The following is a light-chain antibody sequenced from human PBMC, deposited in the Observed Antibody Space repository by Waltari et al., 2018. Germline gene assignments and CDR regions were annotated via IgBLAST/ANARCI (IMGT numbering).Light chain of an antibody. J-gene: IGLJ2*01. CDR1: SSNIERNT. CDR3: AAWDDSLGGPV. CDR2: RNN. Sequence: QSVLTQPPSMSGTPGQRVTISCPGSSSNIERNTVNWYQQVPGTAPKVLIYRNNQRPSGVPDRFSGSKSGTSASLAISGLQSEDEADYHCAAWDDSLGGPVFGGGTTLTVL. V-gene: IGLV1-44*01.